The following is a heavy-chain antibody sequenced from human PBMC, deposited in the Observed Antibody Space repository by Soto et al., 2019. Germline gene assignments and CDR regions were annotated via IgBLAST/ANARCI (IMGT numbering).Heavy chain of an antibody. D-gene: IGHD2-8*01. CDR3: AWGDSTDCSNVVCSFFYSHGMDV. J-gene: IGHJ6*02. V-gene: IGHV1-2*04. CDR2: INPKSGGT. Sequence: QVQLVQSGAEVKKPGASVKVSCKASGYSFTDYHIHWVRQAPGQGLEWLGRINPKSGGTSTAQKFQGWVTMTTDTSSRTASMELTRLTSDDTAIYYCAWGDSTDCSNVVCSFFYSHGMDVWGQGTTVTVSS. CDR1: GYSFTDYH.